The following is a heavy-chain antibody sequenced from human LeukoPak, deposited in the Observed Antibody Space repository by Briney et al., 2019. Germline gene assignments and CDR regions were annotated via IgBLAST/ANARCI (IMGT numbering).Heavy chain of an antibody. CDR2: INGNGGNT. V-gene: IGHV3-23*01. CDR3: AKRLDFWSGYPDY. D-gene: IGHD3-3*01. J-gene: IGHJ4*02. CDR1: GFTVSSNY. Sequence: GGSLRLSCAASGFTVSSNYMSWVRQAPGERLEWVSSINGNGGNTWAAESVEGRFTISRDNSKNTLYLQMNSLRVGDTAIYYCAKRLDFWSGYPDYWGLGTLVLVSS.